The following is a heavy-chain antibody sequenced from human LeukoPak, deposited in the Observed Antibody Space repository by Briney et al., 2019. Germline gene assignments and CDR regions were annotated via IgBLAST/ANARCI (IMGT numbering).Heavy chain of an antibody. CDR2: VNHSGST. CDR1: GGSFSGYY. D-gene: IGHD3-10*01. Sequence: PSETLSLTCAVYGGSFSGYYWTWIRQPPGKGLEWIGEVNHSGSTNYNPSLKSRVTISVDTSKNQSSLKLSSVTAADTAVYYCARDRGLLWFGELFPYYMDVWGKGTTVTVSS. J-gene: IGHJ6*03. CDR3: ARDRGLLWFGELFPYYMDV. V-gene: IGHV4-34*01.